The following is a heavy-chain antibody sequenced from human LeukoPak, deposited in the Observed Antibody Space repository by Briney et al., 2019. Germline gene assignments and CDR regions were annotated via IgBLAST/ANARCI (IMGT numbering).Heavy chain of an antibody. CDR2: ISYDGSNK. V-gene: IGHV3-30*04. J-gene: IGHJ4*02. D-gene: IGHD1-1*01. Sequence: GRSLRLSCAASGFTFSSYAMDWVRQAPGKGLEWVAVISYDGSNKYYADSVKGRFTISRDNSKNTLYLQMNSLRAEDTAVYYCAREQLDGDYFDYWGQGTLVTVSS. CDR3: AREQLDGDYFDY. CDR1: GFTFSSYA.